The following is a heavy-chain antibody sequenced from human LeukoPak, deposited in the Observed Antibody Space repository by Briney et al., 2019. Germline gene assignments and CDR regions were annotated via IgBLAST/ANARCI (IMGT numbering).Heavy chain of an antibody. Sequence: GGSLRLSCAASGFTFSSYAMHWVRQAPGKGLEWVAVISYDGNNKYYADSVKGRFTISRDNSKNTLYLQMNSLRAEDTAVYYCAPGYCSGGSCYSFDYWGQGTLVTVSS. CDR1: GFTFSSYA. J-gene: IGHJ4*02. D-gene: IGHD2-15*01. CDR3: APGYCSGGSCYSFDY. V-gene: IGHV3-30-3*01. CDR2: ISYDGNNK.